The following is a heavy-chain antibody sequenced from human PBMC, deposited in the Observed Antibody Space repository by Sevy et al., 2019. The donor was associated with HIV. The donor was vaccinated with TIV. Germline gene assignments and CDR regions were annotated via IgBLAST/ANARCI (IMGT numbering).Heavy chain of an antibody. CDR1: GFTFSSYA. V-gene: IGHV3-23*01. CDR2: ISGSGGST. J-gene: IGHJ3*02. CDR3: ARVLHLDAFDI. D-gene: IGHD4-4*01. Sequence: GGSLRLSCAASGFTFSSYAMSWVRQAPGKGLQWVSSISGSGGSTNEADSVKGRFTISRDNSKNTLYLQMNSLRAEDTAVYYCARVLHLDAFDIWGQGTMVTVSS.